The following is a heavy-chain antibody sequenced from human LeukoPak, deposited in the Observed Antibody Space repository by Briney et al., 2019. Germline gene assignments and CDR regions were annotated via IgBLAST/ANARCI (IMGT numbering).Heavy chain of an antibody. Sequence: ASVKVSCKASGYTFIAYYIHWVRQAPGQGLDYMGWINPNSGATHYAQKFQGRVTMTRDTSISTAYMELSSLISDDTAVYYCARSSSVTIPGYYFDYWGQGTLVTVSS. J-gene: IGHJ4*02. CDR2: INPNSGAT. D-gene: IGHD2-21*01. CDR3: ARSSSVTIPGYYFDY. CDR1: GYTFIAYY. V-gene: IGHV1-2*02.